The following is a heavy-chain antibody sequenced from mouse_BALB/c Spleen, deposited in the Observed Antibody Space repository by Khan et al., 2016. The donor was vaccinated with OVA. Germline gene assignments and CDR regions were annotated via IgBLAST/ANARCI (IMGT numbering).Heavy chain of an antibody. V-gene: IGHV1-77*01. CDR3: ARRDYGSSVQGFAC. Sequence: QVQLQQPGPDLVKPGASVKMSCKASGYTFTDYVITWVKQRPGQGLEWIGEIYPGSVTTYYNEKFKGKATLTADTSSNTAYMQLSRLTSEDSAVYVCARRDYGSSVQGFACWGQGTLGTVSA. CDR2: IYPGSVTT. D-gene: IGHD1-1*01. J-gene: IGHJ3*01. CDR1: GYTFTDYV.